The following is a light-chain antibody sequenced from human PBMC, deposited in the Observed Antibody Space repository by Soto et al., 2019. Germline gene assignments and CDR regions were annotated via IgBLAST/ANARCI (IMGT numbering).Light chain of an antibody. CDR1: QSISSY. J-gene: IGKJ1*01. CDR2: DAS. CDR3: QQRSDWPRT. V-gene: IGKV3-11*01. Sequence: IVLTQSPATLSLSPGERATLSCRASQSISSYLAWYQQKPGQAPRLLIFDASNRATGVPDRFGGSGSGTDFTLTISSLEPEDFAVYYCQQRSDWPRTFGQGTKVDIK.